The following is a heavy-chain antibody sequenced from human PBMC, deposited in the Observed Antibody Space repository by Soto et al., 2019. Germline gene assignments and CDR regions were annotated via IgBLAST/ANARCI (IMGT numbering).Heavy chain of an antibody. D-gene: IGHD2-8*01. CDR3: ARRTWGMDV. Sequence: SETLSLTCGVSSGSIDTTNWWSWVRQPPGKGLEWIGEIFHSGNTYYNPSLASRVTISVDTSKNQFSLNLRSVTAADTAVYYCARRTWGMDVWGQGTTVTVSS. J-gene: IGHJ6*02. V-gene: IGHV4-4*02. CDR2: IFHSGNT. CDR1: SGSIDTTNW.